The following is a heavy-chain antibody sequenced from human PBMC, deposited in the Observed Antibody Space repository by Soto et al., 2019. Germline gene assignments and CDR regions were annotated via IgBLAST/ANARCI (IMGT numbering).Heavy chain of an antibody. J-gene: IGHJ6*02. CDR3: ARAQLVLGRAYYYYYGMDV. Sequence: QVQLVESGGGVVQPGRSLRLSCAASGFTFSSYAMHWVRQAPGKGLEWVAVISYDGSNKYYADSVKGRFTISRDNSKNTLYLQMNSLRAEDTAVYYCARAQLVLGRAYYYYYGMDVWGQGTTVTVSS. CDR2: ISYDGSNK. CDR1: GFTFSSYA. D-gene: IGHD6-13*01. V-gene: IGHV3-30-3*01.